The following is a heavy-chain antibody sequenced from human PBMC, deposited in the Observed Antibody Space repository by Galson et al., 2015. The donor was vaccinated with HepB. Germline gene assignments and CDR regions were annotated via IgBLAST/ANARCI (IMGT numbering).Heavy chain of an antibody. V-gene: IGHV3-21*01. CDR1: GFTFSTYS. Sequence: SLRLSCAAAGFTFSTYSMSWGRQAPGKGLGWVSSISSSSTYIYYADSMKGRFTISRDNAQNSLFLQMNTLRAEDTAVYYCARSPIWFDAFEIWGQGTMVAVSS. J-gene: IGHJ3*02. CDR3: ARSPIWFDAFEI. CDR2: ISSSSTYI. D-gene: IGHD3-9*01.